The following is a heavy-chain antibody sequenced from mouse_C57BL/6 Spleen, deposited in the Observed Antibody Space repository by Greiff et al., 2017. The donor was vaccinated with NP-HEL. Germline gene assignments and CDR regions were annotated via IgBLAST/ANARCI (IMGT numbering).Heavy chain of an antibody. Sequence: VQLVESGPGLVQPSQSLSITCTVSGFSLTSYGVHWVRQSPGKGLEWLGVIWSGGSTDYNAAFISRLSISKDNSKSQVFFKMNSLQADDTAIYYCARNAHYYGSSYDYFDYWGQGTTLTVSS. CDR3: ARNAHYYGSSYDYFDY. CDR1: GFSLTSYG. D-gene: IGHD1-1*01. J-gene: IGHJ2*01. CDR2: IWSGGST. V-gene: IGHV2-2*01.